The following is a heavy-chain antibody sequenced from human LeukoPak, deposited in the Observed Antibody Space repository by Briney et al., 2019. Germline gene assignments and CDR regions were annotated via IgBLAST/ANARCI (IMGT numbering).Heavy chain of an antibody. V-gene: IGHV1-69*05. D-gene: IGHD1-26*01. J-gene: IGHJ4*02. Sequence: RASVKVSCKASGGTFSSYAISWVRQAPGQGLEWMGGIIPIFGTANYAQKFQGRVTITTDESTSTAYMELSSLRSEDTAVYYCAGGAGATDFDYWGQGTLVTVSS. CDR1: GGTFSSYA. CDR2: IIPIFGTA. CDR3: AGGAGATDFDY.